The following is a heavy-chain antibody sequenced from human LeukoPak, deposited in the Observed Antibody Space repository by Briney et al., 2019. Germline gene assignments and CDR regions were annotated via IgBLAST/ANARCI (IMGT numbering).Heavy chain of an antibody. CDR3: ARDRRPSSWLGVGP. V-gene: IGHV3-23*01. CDR2: ISGSGGST. CDR1: GFTFSSYA. J-gene: IGHJ5*02. D-gene: IGHD6-13*01. Sequence: GGSLRLSCAASGFTFSSYAMSWVRQAPGKGLEWVSAISGSGGSTYYADSVKGRFTISRDNSKNTLYLQMNSLRAGDTAVYYCARDRRPSSWLGVGPWGQGTLVTVSS.